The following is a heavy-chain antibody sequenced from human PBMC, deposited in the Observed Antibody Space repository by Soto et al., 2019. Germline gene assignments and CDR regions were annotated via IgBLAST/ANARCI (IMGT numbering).Heavy chain of an antibody. CDR2: IKQDGSEK. Sequence: EVQLLESGGGLVQPGGCLRLSCAASGCTFSSYWMSWVRQAPGKGLEWVANIKQDGSEKYYVDSVKGRFTISRDNAKNSLYLQMNSLRAEDTAVYYCASDMADNWDDAFDTWGPGTMVTVSS. J-gene: IGHJ3*02. CDR1: GCTFSSYW. V-gene: IGHV3-7*01. CDR3: ASDMADNWDDAFDT. D-gene: IGHD1-20*01.